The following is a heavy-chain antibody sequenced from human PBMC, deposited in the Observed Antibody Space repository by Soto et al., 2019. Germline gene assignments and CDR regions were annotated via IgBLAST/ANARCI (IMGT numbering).Heavy chain of an antibody. Sequence: QVQLQQWGAGLLKPSETLSLTCAVYGGSFSGYYWSWIRQPPGKGLEWIGEINHSGSTNYNPSLKSRVTISVYTSKTQFSLKLSSVTAADTAVYYCARRLCITIVRGVIIRTCYFDYWGQGTLVTVSS. CDR1: GGSFSGYY. CDR3: ARRLCITIVRGVIIRTCYFDY. CDR2: INHSGST. D-gene: IGHD3-10*01. V-gene: IGHV4-34*01. J-gene: IGHJ4*02.